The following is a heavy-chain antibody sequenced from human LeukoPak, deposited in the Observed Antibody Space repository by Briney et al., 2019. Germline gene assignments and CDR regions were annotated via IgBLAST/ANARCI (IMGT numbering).Heavy chain of an antibody. Sequence: PGGSLRLSCAASGFMFSSYAMSWVRQAPGKGLEWVATISGTGDSTFYADSVRGRLTISRDNSKNTLYLQMNSLRAEDTAVYYCAKDEASSYGLGVGYYFYMDVWGKGTTVTVSS. V-gene: IGHV3-23*01. CDR2: ISGTGDST. CDR3: AKDEASSYGLGVGYYFYMDV. CDR1: GFMFSSYA. J-gene: IGHJ6*03. D-gene: IGHD6-13*01.